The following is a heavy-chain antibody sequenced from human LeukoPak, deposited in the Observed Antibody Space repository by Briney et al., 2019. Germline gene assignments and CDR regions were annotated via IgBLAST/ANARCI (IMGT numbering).Heavy chain of an antibody. CDR1: GFTFSSYA. CDR2: ISYDGSNK. Sequence: GGSLRLSCAASGFTFSSYAMHWVRQAPGKGLEWVALISYDGSNKYHADSVKGRFTISRDNAKNTLNLQMNSLRAEDTAVYYCARDLGQYYDTSDNWFDPWGQGTLVTVSS. V-gene: IGHV3-30*04. CDR3: ARDLGQYYDTSDNWFDP. J-gene: IGHJ5*02. D-gene: IGHD3-22*01.